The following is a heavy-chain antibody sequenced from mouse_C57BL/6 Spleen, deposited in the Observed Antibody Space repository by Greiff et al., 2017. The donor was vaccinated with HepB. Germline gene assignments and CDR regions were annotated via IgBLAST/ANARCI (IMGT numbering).Heavy chain of an antibody. J-gene: IGHJ3*01. V-gene: IGHV14-4*01. D-gene: IGHD2-4*01. CDR1: GFNIKDDY. Sequence: VQLQQSGAELVRPGASVKLSCTASGFNIKDDYMHWVKQRPEQGLEWIGWIDPENGDTEYASKFQGKAPITADTSSNTAYMQLSSLTSEDTAVYYCTTESFYDYGRRFAYWGQGTLVTVSA. CDR3: TTESFYDYGRRFAY. CDR2: IDPENGDT.